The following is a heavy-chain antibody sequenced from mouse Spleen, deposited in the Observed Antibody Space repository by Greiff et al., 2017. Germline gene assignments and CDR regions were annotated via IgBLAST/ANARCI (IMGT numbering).Heavy chain of an antibody. CDR2: IYPGSGNT. J-gene: IGHJ3*01. CDR1: GYTFTDYY. V-gene: IGHV1-76*01. CDR3: ARAELGHWFAY. Sequence: VQLQQSGAELVRPGASVKLSCKASGYTFTDYYINWVKQRPGQGLEWIARIYPGSGNTYYNEKFKGKATLTAEKSSSTAYMQLSSLTSEDSAVYFCARAELGHWFAYWGQGTLVTVSA. D-gene: IGHD4-1*01.